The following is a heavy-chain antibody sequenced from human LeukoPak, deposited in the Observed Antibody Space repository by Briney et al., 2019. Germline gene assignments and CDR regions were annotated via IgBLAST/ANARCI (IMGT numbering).Heavy chain of an antibody. CDR1: GGSISSYY. J-gene: IGHJ5*02. Sequence: SETLSLTCTVSGGSISSYYWSWIRQPPGKGLEWIGYIYYSESTNYNPSLKSRVTISVDTSKNQFSLKLSSVTAADTAVYYCARQIESGIAAAGTAWFDPWGQGTLVTVSS. V-gene: IGHV4-59*08. D-gene: IGHD6-13*01. CDR3: ARQIESGIAAAGTAWFDP. CDR2: IYYSEST.